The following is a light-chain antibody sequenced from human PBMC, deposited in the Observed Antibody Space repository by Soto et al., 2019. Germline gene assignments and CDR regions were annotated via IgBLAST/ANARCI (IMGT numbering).Light chain of an antibody. CDR1: QSVRNN. CDR3: QQTYSALSIT. CDR2: TAS. J-gene: IGKJ4*01. V-gene: IGKV1-39*01. Sequence: DLQMSQSPSSLSASVGDRVTITCRASQSVRNNVNWYQQKPGKATKLLISTASSLRSGVPSRFSGSGSGTTFILTISSLQPEDFAISYCQQTYSALSITFGGGTKVEIK.